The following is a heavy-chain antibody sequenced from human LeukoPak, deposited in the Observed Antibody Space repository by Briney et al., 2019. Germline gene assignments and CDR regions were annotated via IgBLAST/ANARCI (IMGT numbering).Heavy chain of an antibody. CDR3: AKDPYGVPAASSFGY. CDR2: ISGSGRST. D-gene: IGHD2-2*01. Sequence: PGGSLRLSRAASGFTFSSYAMSWVRQAPGKGLEWVSAISGSGRSTYYADSVKGRFTISRDNSKNTLYLQMNSLRAEDTAVYYCAKDPYGVPAASSFGYWGQGTLVTVSS. CDR1: GFTFSSYA. V-gene: IGHV3-23*01. J-gene: IGHJ4*02.